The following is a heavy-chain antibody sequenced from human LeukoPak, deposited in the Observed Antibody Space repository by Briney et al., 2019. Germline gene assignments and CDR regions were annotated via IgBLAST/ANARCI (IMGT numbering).Heavy chain of an antibody. Sequence: SETLSLTCTVSGGSLSSRSYYWGWIRQPPGKGLEWIGSIYYSGSTNYNPSLKSRVTISVDTSKNQFSLKLSSVTAADTAVYYCARVRYYGSGSYYYWGQGTLVTVSS. D-gene: IGHD3-10*01. CDR2: IYYSGST. J-gene: IGHJ4*02. CDR1: GGSLSSRSYY. CDR3: ARVRYYGSGSYYY. V-gene: IGHV4-39*07.